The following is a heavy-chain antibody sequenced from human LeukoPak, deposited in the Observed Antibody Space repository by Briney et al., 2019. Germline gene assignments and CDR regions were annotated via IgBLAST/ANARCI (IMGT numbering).Heavy chain of an antibody. J-gene: IGHJ4*02. V-gene: IGHV3-48*03. CDR1: GFTFSSYE. CDR2: ISSSGSTI. CDR3: ASGRGYSRYGCLTD. D-gene: IGHD5-12*01. Sequence: PGGSLRLSCAASGFTFSSYEMNWVRQAPGKGLEWVSYISSSGSTIYYADSVKGRFTISRDNAKNSLYLQMNSLRAEDTAVSYCASGRGYSRYGCLTDWGQGTLVTVSS.